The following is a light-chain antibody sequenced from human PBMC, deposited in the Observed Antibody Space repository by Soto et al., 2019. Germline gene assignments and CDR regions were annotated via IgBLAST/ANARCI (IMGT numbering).Light chain of an antibody. CDR2: EVS. CDR3: SSYTISSTLV. CDR1: SSDVGGYNY. Sequence: QSVLTQPASVPGSPGQSITISCTGTSSDVGGYNYVSWYQQHPGKAPKLMIYEVSNRPSGVSNRFSGSKSGNTASLTISGLQAEDEADYYCSSYTISSTLVFGTGTKVTVL. J-gene: IGLJ1*01. V-gene: IGLV2-14*01.